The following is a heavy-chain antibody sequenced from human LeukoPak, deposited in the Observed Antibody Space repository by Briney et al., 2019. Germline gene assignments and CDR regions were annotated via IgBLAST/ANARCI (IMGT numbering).Heavy chain of an antibody. J-gene: IGHJ4*02. CDR1: GFTFSSYA. CDR2: ISYDGSNK. V-gene: IGHV3-30*04. Sequence: GGSLRLSCAASGFTFSSYAMHWVRQAPGKGLEWVAVISYDGSNKYYADSVKGRFTISRDNSKNTLYLQMNSLRAEDTAVYYCARETPGGMWLQSYYYFDYWGQGTLVTVSS. D-gene: IGHD5-24*01. CDR3: ARETPGGMWLQSYYYFDY.